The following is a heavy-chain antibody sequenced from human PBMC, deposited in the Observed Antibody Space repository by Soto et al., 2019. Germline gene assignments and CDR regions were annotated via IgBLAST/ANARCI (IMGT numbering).Heavy chain of an antibody. V-gene: IGHV4-34*01. J-gene: IGHJ5*02. CDR2: INHSGST. D-gene: IGHD2-15*01. CDR3: AGLRYCSGGSCYGSYWFDP. Sequence: QVQLQQWGAGLLKPSETLSLTCAVYGGSFSGYYWSWIRQPPGKGLEWIGEINHSGSTNYNPSLKSRVTISVDTSKNQFSLKLSSVTAADTAVYYCAGLRYCSGGSCYGSYWFDPWGQGTLVTVSS. CDR1: GGSFSGYY.